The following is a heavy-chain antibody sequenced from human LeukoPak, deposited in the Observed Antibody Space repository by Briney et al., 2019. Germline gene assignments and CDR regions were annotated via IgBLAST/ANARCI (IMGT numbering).Heavy chain of an antibody. CDR3: ARGAREVRRYGMDV. D-gene: IGHD3-10*01. CDR1: GGSLSSGGYS. Sequence: SETLSLTCAVSGGSLSSGGYSWSWIRQPPGKGLEWIGYIYHSGSTYYNPSLKSRVTISVDRSKNQCSLKLSSVTAADTAVYYCARGAREVRRYGMDVWGKGTTVTVSS. J-gene: IGHJ6*04. V-gene: IGHV4-30-2*01. CDR2: IYHSGST.